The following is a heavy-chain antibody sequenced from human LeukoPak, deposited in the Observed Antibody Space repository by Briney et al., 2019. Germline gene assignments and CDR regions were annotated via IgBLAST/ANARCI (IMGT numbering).Heavy chain of an antibody. V-gene: IGHV4-4*07. CDR3: ARDWRYSNYYYYMDV. CDR1: GGSISSYY. Sequence: PSETLSLTCTVSGGSISSYYWSWIRQPAGKGLEWIGRIYTSGSTNYNPSLKSRVTMSVDTSKNQFSLKLSSVTAADTAVYYCARDWRYSNYYYYMDVWGKGTTVTVSS. D-gene: IGHD4-11*01. CDR2: IYTSGST. J-gene: IGHJ6*03.